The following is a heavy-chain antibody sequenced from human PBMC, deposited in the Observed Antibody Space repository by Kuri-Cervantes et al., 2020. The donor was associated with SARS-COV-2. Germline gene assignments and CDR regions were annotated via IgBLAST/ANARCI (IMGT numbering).Heavy chain of an antibody. CDR1: GFTFSSYS. CDR3: ASGIAVAGLAYMDV. Sequence: GESLKISCAASGFTFSSYSMSWIRQAPGKGLEWVSYISSSSSYTNYADSVKGRFTISRDNAKNSLYLQMNSLRAEDTAVYYCASGIAVAGLAYMDVWGKGTTVTCSS. D-gene: IGHD6-19*01. V-gene: IGHV3-21*05. J-gene: IGHJ6*03. CDR2: ISSSSSYT.